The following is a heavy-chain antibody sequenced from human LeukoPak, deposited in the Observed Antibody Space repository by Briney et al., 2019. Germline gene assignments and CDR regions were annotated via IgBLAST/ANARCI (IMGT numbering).Heavy chain of an antibody. CDR3: AREQYSSGWYIDY. V-gene: IGHV3-33*01. CDR2: IWYDGSNK. Sequence: PGGSLRLSCAASGFTFSSYGMHWVRQAPGKGLEWVAVIWYDGSNKYYADSAKGRFTISRDNSKNTLYLQMNSLRAEDTAVYYCAREQYSSGWYIDYWGQGTLVTVSS. D-gene: IGHD6-19*01. J-gene: IGHJ4*02. CDR1: GFTFSSYG.